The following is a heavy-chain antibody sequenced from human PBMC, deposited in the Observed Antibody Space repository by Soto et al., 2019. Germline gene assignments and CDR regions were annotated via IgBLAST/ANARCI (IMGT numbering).Heavy chain of an antibody. J-gene: IGHJ6*02. V-gene: IGHV4-30-4*01. Sequence: TLYLTCTVSGGSISSGDYYGSWIRQPPGKGLEWIGYIYYSGSTYYNPSLKSRVTISVDTSKNQFSLKLSSVTAADTAVYYCARDAHLNYCSSTSCYLIYYGMDVWGQGTTVTVSS. CDR1: GGSISSGDYY. CDR3: ARDAHLNYCSSTSCYLIYYGMDV. CDR2: IYYSGST. D-gene: IGHD2-2*01.